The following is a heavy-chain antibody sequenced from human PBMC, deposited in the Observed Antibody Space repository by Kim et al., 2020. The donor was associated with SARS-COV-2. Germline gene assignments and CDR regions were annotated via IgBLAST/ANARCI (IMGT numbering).Heavy chain of an antibody. CDR2: IYPDDSDT. V-gene: IGHV5-51*01. CDR3: ARFGAATLSGNVFDI. D-gene: IGHD1-26*01. CDR1: GYRFSDYW. Sequence: GESLKISCKGSGYRFSDYWIAWLRQTSGKGLEWMGLIYPDDSDTRSSPSFQGQVTISADKSINTAYLQWSSLKASDTAIYYCARFGAATLSGNVFDIWGQGTMVTVAS. J-gene: IGHJ3*02.